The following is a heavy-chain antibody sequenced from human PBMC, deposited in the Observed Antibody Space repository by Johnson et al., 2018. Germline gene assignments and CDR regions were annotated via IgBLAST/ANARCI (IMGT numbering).Heavy chain of an antibody. CDR3: AKRMSPTTLRWEAFDI. D-gene: IGHD2-2*01. V-gene: IGHV3-23*01. CDR1: GF. Sequence: EVQLLESGGGLVQPGGSLRFACAASGFKSWVRQAPENGLDWVSAIGGSGSSTFYADSVKGRFTISRDNSKNTLYLQMNSLRADDTAVYYCAKRMSPTTLRWEAFDIWGQGTMVTVSS. J-gene: IGHJ3*02. CDR2: IGGSGSST.